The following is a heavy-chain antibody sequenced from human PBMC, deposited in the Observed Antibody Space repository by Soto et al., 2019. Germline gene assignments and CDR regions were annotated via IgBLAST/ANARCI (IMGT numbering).Heavy chain of an antibody. CDR1: GFDFSTNG. J-gene: IGHJ4*02. CDR2: IWYDSTYK. V-gene: IGHV3-33*06. D-gene: IGHD3-10*01. Sequence: QVQLVESGGGVVQPGESLRLSCLASGFDFSTNGMHWVRQAPGKGLEWVAVIWYDSTYKYYGDSVNGRFTISRDHHKNTLYLQMDSLRVDDTAVYYCAKDVNPGFYYLDYWGQGNLVTVSS. CDR3: AKDVNPGFYYLDY.